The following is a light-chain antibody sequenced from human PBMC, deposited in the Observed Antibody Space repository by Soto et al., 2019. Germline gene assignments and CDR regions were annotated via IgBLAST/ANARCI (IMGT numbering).Light chain of an antibody. CDR1: QAIGNA. V-gene: IGKV1-17*01. CDR3: QQHSTYPRT. Sequence: IQMTQSPSSLSASVGDRVTITCRASQAIGNALGWYQQKPGKAPKRLIYAASSLHSGVPPRFSGSGSGTDFTLTVRSLQPEDFATYFCQQHSTYPRTFGQGTKVDIK. CDR2: AAS. J-gene: IGKJ1*01.